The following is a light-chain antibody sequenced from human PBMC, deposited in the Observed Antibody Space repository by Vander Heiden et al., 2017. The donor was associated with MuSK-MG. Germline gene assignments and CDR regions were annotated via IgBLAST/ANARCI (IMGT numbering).Light chain of an antibody. CDR3: AAWADSLNGVV. J-gene: IGLJ2*01. CDR1: SSNIGSNA. CDR2: RNN. Sequence: QSVLTQPPSASGTPGQRVTISCSGSSSNIGSNAVNWYQQVPGTAPKLLIYRNNQRPSGVPDRFSGSKSGTSASLAISGLQSEDEADYYCAAWADSLNGVVFGGGTKLTV. V-gene: IGLV1-44*01.